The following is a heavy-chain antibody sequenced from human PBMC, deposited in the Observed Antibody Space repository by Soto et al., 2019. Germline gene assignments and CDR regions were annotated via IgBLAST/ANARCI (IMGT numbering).Heavy chain of an antibody. CDR1: ASSIISTSYY. D-gene: IGHD3-10*01. CDR3: ARRDMVGPASYYQFDY. Sequence: PSVTMSLTCTPGASSIISTSYYRERLRHPAGKGLEWIGSIYYSRSTYYIPSLKSRVTISVDTSKNQFSLKLSSVTAADTAVYYCARRDMVGPASYYQFDYWGLGTLLSVS. V-gene: IGHV4-39*01. CDR2: IYYSRST. J-gene: IGHJ4*02.